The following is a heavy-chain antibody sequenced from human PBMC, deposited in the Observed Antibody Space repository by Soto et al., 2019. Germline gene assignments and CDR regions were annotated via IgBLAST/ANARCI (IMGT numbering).Heavy chain of an antibody. CDR3: ARATPPEYSSAFSHNSYYYYGMDS. CDR1: GGPISSGDYY. V-gene: IGHV4-30-4*01. Sequence: PSETLSLTCTVSGGPISSGDYYWSWIRQPPGKGLEWIGYIYYSGSTYYNPSLKSRVTISVDTSKNQFSLKLRSVTAEDTAVYYCARATPPEYSSAFSHNSYYYYGMDSSGQGT. D-gene: IGHD6-6*01. J-gene: IGHJ6*02. CDR2: IYYSGST.